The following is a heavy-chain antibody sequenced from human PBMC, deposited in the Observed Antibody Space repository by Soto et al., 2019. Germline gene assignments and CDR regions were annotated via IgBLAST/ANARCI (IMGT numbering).Heavy chain of an antibody. CDR1: GGSFSGYY. J-gene: IGHJ4*02. Sequence: QVQLQQWGAGLLKPSETLSLTCAVYGGSFSGYYWSWIRQPPGKGLEWIGEINHSGSTNYNPSLKSRFTISVDTSKNQFSLKLSSVTAADTAVYYCARERWNDYWGQGTLVTVSS. D-gene: IGHD1-1*01. CDR2: INHSGST. V-gene: IGHV4-34*01. CDR3: ARERWNDY.